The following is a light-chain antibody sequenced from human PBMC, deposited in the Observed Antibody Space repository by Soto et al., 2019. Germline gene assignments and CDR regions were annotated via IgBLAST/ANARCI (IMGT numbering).Light chain of an antibody. CDR2: NAS. V-gene: IGKV1-5*03. CDR1: QTISSW. CDR3: QHYSSYSET. J-gene: IGKJ1*01. Sequence: DITLTQSPATLSLSPGDRATLSCRASQTISSWLAWYQQKPGKAPKLLIYNASTLKSGVPSRFSGGGSGTEFTLTISSLQPDDFATYYCQHYSSYSETFGRGTKVDIK.